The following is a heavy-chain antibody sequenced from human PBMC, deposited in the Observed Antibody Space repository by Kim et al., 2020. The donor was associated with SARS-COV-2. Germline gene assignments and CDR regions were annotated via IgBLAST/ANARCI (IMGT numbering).Heavy chain of an antibody. D-gene: IGHD3-10*01. CDR2: INAGNGNT. CDR3: ARETLADSGPHYYYYGMDV. J-gene: IGHJ6*02. CDR1: GYTFTSYA. Sequence: ASVKVSCKASGYTFTSYAMHWVRQAPGQRLEWMGWINAGNGNTKYSQKFQGRVTITRDTSASTAYMELSSLRSEDTAVYYCARETLADSGPHYYYYGMDVWGQGTTVTVSS. V-gene: IGHV1-3*01.